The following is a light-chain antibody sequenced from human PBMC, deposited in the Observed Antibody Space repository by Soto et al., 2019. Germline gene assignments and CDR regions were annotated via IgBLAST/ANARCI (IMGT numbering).Light chain of an antibody. Sequence: DIQLTQSPSPLSASVGDRVAITCLASQSISTYLNWYQQKPGKAPKVLIYAASNLQSGVPPRFSGSGSGTDFTLTIRNMQREDFATYYCLQTYNLPRTFGQGTKVDIK. CDR1: QSISTY. V-gene: IGKV1-39*01. J-gene: IGKJ1*01. CDR3: LQTYNLPRT. CDR2: AAS.